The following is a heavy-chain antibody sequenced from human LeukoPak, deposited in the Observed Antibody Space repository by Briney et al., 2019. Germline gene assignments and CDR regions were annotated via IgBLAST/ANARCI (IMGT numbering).Heavy chain of an antibody. CDR1: GGSISSYY. V-gene: IGHV4-59*01. CDR3: AREEVITIFGVAVYNWFDP. J-gene: IGHJ5*02. Sequence: SEILSLTCTVSGGSISSYYWSWIRQPLGKGLEWIGYIYYSGSTNYNPSLKSRVTISVGTSKNQFSLKLSSVTAADTAVYYCAREEVITIFGVAVYNWFDPWGQGTLVTVSS. CDR2: IYYSGST. D-gene: IGHD3-3*01.